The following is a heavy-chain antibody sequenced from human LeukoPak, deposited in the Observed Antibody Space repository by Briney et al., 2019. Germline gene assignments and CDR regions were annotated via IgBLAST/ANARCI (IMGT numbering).Heavy chain of an antibody. CDR2: ISYDGSNK. CDR1: GFTFSSYG. J-gene: IGHJ6*02. Sequence: GGSLRLSCAASGFTFSSYGMHWVRQAPGKGLEWVAVISYDGSNKYYADSVKGRFTISRDNSKNTLYLQMNSLRAEDTAVYYCAKDLDRKRNYYGSGSYFSEIYYYYGMDVWGQGTTVTVSS. CDR3: AKDLDRKRNYYGSGSYFSEIYYYYGMDV. D-gene: IGHD3-10*01. V-gene: IGHV3-30*18.